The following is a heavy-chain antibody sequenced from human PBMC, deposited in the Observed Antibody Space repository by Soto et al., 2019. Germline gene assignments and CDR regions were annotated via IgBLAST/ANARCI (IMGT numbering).Heavy chain of an antibody. Sequence: ASVKVSCKASGYTFTSYAMHWVRQAPGQRLEWMGWINAGNGNTKYSQKFQGRVTITRDTSASTAYMELSSLRSEDTAVYYFARDHSGYDYHYYYYYMDVWGKGTTVTVSS. D-gene: IGHD5-12*01. V-gene: IGHV1-3*01. CDR3: ARDHSGYDYHYYYYYMDV. J-gene: IGHJ6*03. CDR1: GYTFTSYA. CDR2: INAGNGNT.